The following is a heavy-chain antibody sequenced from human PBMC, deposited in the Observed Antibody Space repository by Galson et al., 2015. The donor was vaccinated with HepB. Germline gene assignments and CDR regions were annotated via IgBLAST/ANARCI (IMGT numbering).Heavy chain of an antibody. V-gene: IGHV1-2*06. CDR3: ARARHTSNGWYGY. CDR1: GDTFTGFH. Sequence: SVKVSCKASGDTFTGFHIHWVRQAPGQGLEWMGRINPKSGGTNYAQKFQDRVTMTRDPSISTVYLELSSLTSDDSAVYYCARARHTSNGWYGYWGQGTLVTVSS. D-gene: IGHD6-19*01. J-gene: IGHJ4*02. CDR2: INPKSGGT.